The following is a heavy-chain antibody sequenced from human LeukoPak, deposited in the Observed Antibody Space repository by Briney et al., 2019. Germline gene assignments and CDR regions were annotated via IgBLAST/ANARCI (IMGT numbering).Heavy chain of an antibody. CDR2: IKQDGSEK. CDR3: ARDNGVVHGVYYMDV. J-gene: IGHJ6*03. Sequence: PGGPLRLSCAASGFIFSNYWMTWVRQAPGKGLEWVADIKQDGSEKLYVKSVRGRFTISRDNAKMSLFLQMNSLRAEDTAVYYCARDNGVVHGVYYMDVWGKGTTVTVS. V-gene: IGHV3-7*01. D-gene: IGHD3-3*01. CDR1: GFIFSNYW.